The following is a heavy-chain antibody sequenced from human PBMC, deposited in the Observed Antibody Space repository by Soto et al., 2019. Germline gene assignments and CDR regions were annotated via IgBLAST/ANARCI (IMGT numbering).Heavy chain of an antibody. J-gene: IGHJ3*02. CDR2: IYTSGST. CDR3: ARDSSYDILTGYPHDAFDI. CDR1: GGSISSYY. Sequence: QVQLQESGPGLVKPSETLSLTCTVSGGSISSYYWSWIRQPAGKGLEWIGRIYTSGSTNYNPSLKSRVTMSVDTSKNQCSLKLSSVTAADTAVYYCARDSSYDILTGYPHDAFDIWGQGTMVTVCS. D-gene: IGHD3-9*01. V-gene: IGHV4-4*07.